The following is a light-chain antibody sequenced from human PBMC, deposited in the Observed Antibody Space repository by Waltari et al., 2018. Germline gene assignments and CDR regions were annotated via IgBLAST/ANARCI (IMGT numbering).Light chain of an antibody. J-gene: IGLJ1*01. V-gene: IGLV2-23*01. Sequence: QSALTQPASVSGSPGQSITISCTGASADLASYNLVSWYQHHQAKAPKLMIYEAVKRPSGVSNRFSGAKSGTTASLIISGLQADDEADYYCCSYTGSSTSYGCGSGTKVTVL. CDR3: CSYTGSSTSYG. CDR1: SADLASYNL. CDR2: EAV.